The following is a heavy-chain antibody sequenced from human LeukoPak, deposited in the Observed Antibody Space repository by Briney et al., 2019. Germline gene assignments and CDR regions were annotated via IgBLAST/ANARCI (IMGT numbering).Heavy chain of an antibody. Sequence: GGSLRLSCAASGFTSDHFDDYGISWVRQAPGKGLEWVSGINWDGGRTTYGDSVRGRFTISRDNAKNTLYLQMNSLRAEDTAVYYCARDQPLYYDFWSGANSGEFDYWGQGTLVTVSS. CDR2: INWDGGRT. CDR3: ARDQPLYYDFWSGANSGEFDY. D-gene: IGHD3-3*01. V-gene: IGHV3-20*04. J-gene: IGHJ4*02. CDR1: GFTSDHFDDYG.